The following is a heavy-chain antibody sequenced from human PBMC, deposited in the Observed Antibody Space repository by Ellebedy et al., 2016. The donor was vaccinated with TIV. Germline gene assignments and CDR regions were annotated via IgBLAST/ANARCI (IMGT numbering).Heavy chain of an antibody. CDR1: GFTFSTSS. J-gene: IGHJ4*02. D-gene: IGHD5-12*01. CDR3: ARDGRLIYD. CDR2: ISGAGGHT. Sequence: GESLKISCAASGFTFSTSSMNWVRQAPGKGLEWVATISGAGGHTLSADSVKGRFTISRDNAKNSLYLQMNSLRAEDTAVYYCARDGRLIYDWGQGTLVTVSS. V-gene: IGHV3-21*01.